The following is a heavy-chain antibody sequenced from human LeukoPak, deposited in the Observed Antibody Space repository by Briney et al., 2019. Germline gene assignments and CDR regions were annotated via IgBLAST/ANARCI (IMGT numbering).Heavy chain of an antibody. CDR1: GGSISSSSYY. J-gene: IGHJ4*02. CDR2: IYHSGST. V-gene: IGHV4-30-2*01. Sequence: SETLSLTCTVSGGSISSSSYYWGWIRQPPGKGLEWIGYIYHSGSTYYNPSLKSRVTISVDRSKNQFSLKLSSVAAADTAVYYCARASPPDYWGQGTLVTVSS. CDR3: ARASPPDY.